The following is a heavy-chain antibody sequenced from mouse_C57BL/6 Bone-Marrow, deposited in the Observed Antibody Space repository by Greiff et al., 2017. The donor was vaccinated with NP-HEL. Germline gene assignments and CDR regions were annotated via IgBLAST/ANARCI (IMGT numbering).Heavy chain of an antibody. CDR3: AREGYLYYFEY. Sequence: VQLVESGPGLVQPSQSLSITCTVSGFSLTSYGVHWVRQSPGKGLEWLGVIWSGGSTDYNAAFISRLSISKDNSKSQVFFKMNSLQADDTDIDDYAREGYLYYFEYWGQGTTLTVSA. CDR2: IWSGGST. CDR1: GFSLTSYG. V-gene: IGHV2-2*01. J-gene: IGHJ2*01.